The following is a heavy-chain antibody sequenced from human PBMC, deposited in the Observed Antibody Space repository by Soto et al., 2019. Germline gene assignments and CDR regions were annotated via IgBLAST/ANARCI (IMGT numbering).Heavy chain of an antibody. CDR1: GGTFSSYA. V-gene: IGHV1-69*12. J-gene: IGHJ4*02. CDR3: ARKSRYCSGGSCYFLPGIDY. D-gene: IGHD2-15*01. Sequence: QVQLVQSGAEVKKPGSSVKVSCKASGGTFSSYAISWVRQAPGQGLGWMGGIIPIFGTANYAQKFQGRVTITADESTSTAYMELSSLRSEDTAVYYCARKSRYCSGGSCYFLPGIDYWGQGTLVTVSS. CDR2: IIPIFGTA.